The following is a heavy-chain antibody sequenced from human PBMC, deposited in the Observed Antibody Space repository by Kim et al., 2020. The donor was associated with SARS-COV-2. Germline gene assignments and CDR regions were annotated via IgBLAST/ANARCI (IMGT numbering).Heavy chain of an antibody. Sequence: GGSLRLSCVASGFTFSNYWMNWVRQGPGKGLVWVSRINSDGGDTHYADSVKGRFTISRDNAENTLHLQLNSLGVEDTAIYYCARGTFQQGFDPWGQGTLVTVSS. J-gene: IGHJ5*02. CDR3: ARGTFQQGFDP. CDR1: GFTFSNYW. V-gene: IGHV3-74*01. CDR2: INSDGGDT.